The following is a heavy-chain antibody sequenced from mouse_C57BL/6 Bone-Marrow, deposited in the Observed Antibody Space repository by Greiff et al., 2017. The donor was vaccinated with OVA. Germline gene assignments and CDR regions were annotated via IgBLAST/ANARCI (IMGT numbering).Heavy chain of an antibody. Sequence: VQLVESGAELARPGASVKLSCKASGYTFTSYGISWVKQRTGQGLEWIGEIYPRSGNTYYNEKFKGKATLTADKSSSTAYMELRSLTSEDSAVYFCAREGAYYSNYAWFAYWGQGTLVTVSA. CDR1: GYTFTSYG. J-gene: IGHJ3*01. D-gene: IGHD2-5*01. CDR3: AREGAYYSNYAWFAY. V-gene: IGHV1-81*01. CDR2: IYPRSGNT.